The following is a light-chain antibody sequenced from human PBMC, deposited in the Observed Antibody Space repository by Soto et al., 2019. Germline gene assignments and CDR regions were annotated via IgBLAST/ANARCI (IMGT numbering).Light chain of an antibody. Sequence: QSALTQPASVSGSPGQSITISCTGTTSDVGTYNYVSWYQQHPGKAPKFVVYEVSDRPSGVSDRFSGSKSGNTTSLTISGLQAEDEADYYCGSYTTSSTLVFGGGTKLTVL. CDR2: EVS. J-gene: IGLJ2*01. V-gene: IGLV2-14*01. CDR3: GSYTTSSTLV. CDR1: TSDVGTYNY.